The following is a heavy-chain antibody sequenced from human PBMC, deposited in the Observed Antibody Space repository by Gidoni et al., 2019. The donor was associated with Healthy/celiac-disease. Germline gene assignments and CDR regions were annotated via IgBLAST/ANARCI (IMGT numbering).Heavy chain of an antibody. D-gene: IGHD3-22*01. CDR3: ASGVVVVDY. V-gene: IGHV4-38-2*01. Sequence: QGQLQTSRPRLVKPSATLSLTCAVPGYSISSGYYWGWSRQPPGKGLEWIGSIYHSGRTYYNPSLKSRVTITVDTSKNQFSLKLSSVADADTAVYYCASGVVVVDYWGQGTLVTVSS. J-gene: IGHJ4*02. CDR1: GYSISSGYY. CDR2: IYHSGRT.